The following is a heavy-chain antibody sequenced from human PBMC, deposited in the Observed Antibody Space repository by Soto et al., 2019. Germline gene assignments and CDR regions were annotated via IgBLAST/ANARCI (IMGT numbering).Heavy chain of an antibody. CDR3: ARVRFVSSGWYRGPIDY. J-gene: IGHJ4*02. CDR2: IIPTFGTA. Sequence: SVKVSCKASGGTFSSYAISWVRQAPGQGLEWMGGIIPTFGTANYAQKFQGRVTITADESTSTAYMELSSLRSEDTAVYYCARVRFVSSGWYRGPIDYWGQGTLVTVSS. D-gene: IGHD6-19*01. CDR1: GGTFSSYA. V-gene: IGHV1-69*13.